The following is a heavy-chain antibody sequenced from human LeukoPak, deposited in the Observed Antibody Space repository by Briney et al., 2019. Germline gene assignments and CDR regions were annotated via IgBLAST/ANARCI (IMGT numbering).Heavy chain of an antibody. V-gene: IGHV3-30*02. CDR2: IRYDGSNK. Sequence: GGSLRLSRAASGFTFSSYGMHWVRQAPGKGLEWVAFIRYDGSNKYYADSVKGRFTISRDNSKNTLYLQMNSLRAEDTAVYYCAKDYFAVRGANYYYYMDVWGKGTTVTISS. CDR1: GFTFSSYG. CDR3: AKDYFAVRGANYYYYMDV. D-gene: IGHD2/OR15-2a*01. J-gene: IGHJ6*03.